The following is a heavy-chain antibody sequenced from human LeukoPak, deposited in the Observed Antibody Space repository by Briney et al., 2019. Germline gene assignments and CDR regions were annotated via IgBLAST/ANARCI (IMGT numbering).Heavy chain of an antibody. CDR3: ASLKFSGSYAEAAFDI. Sequence: SETLSLTCTVSGGSISSSSYYWGWIRQPPGKGLEWIGSIYYSGSTYYNPSPKSRVTISVDTSKNQFSLKLSSVTAADTAVYYCASLKFSGSYAEAAFDIWSQGTMVTVSS. CDR1: GGSISSSSYY. V-gene: IGHV4-39*07. CDR2: IYYSGST. J-gene: IGHJ3*02. D-gene: IGHD1-26*01.